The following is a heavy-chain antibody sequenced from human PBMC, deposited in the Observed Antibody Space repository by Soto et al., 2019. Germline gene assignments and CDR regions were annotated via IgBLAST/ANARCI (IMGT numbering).Heavy chain of an antibody. CDR3: ARGSTHFDY. CDR1: GFTFSPFW. D-gene: IGHD2-2*01. Sequence: EVQLVESGGGLVQPGGSLRLSCAASGFTFSPFWMHCVRQVPGKGPVWVSRINSDGNSTSYANSVKGRFTISRDNAKNTLYLQVNSLRAEDTAVYYCARGSTHFDYWGQGTLATVSS. CDR2: INSDGNST. J-gene: IGHJ4*02. V-gene: IGHV3-74*01.